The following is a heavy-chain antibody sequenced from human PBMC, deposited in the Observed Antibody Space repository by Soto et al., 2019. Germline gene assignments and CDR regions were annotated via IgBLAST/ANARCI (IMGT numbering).Heavy chain of an antibody. Sequence: SETLSLTCAVSGGSISSGGYSWSWIRQPPGKGLEWIGYIYHSGSTYYNPSLKSRVTTSVDRSKNQFSLKLSSVTAADTAVYYCARGSRNYYYGMDVWGQGTTVTVSS. CDR1: GGSISSGGYS. CDR3: ARGSRNYYYGMDV. V-gene: IGHV4-30-2*01. J-gene: IGHJ6*02. CDR2: IYHSGST.